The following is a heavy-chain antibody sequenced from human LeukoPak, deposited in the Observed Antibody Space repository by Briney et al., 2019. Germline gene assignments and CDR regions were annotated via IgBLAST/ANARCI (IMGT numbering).Heavy chain of an antibody. J-gene: IGHJ2*01. CDR3: ARATVAAVGNGRDYWYFDL. V-gene: IGHV4-61*09. Sequence: SQTLSLTCTVSGGSISSGSYDWYWIRQPAGKGLEWIGHIYTSGSSNYNPSLKSRVTISVDTSKNQFSLKLTSVTAADTAVYYCARATVAAVGNGRDYWYFDLWGRGTLVAVSS. D-gene: IGHD6-13*01. CDR1: GGSISSGSYD. CDR2: IYTSGSS.